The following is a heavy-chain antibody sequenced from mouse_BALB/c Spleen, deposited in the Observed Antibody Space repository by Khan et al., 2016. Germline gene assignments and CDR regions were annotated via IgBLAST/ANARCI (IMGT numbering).Heavy chain of an antibody. V-gene: IGHV1-87*01. Sequence: QVQLQQSGSELARPGASVKLSCKASGYTFTNYWMQWIKQRPGQGLEWIGAIYPGDGDTRYAQKFEGKTTLTADTSSSTVYMQLDNLASEDSAVYYCTRGYGSSFVAWFTYWGHGTLVTVSA. J-gene: IGHJ3*01. CDR2: IYPGDGDT. CDR1: GYTFTNYW. CDR3: TRGYGSSFVAWFTY. D-gene: IGHD1-1*01.